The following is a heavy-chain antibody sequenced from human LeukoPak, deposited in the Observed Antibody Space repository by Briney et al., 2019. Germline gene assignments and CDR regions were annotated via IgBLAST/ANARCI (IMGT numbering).Heavy chain of an antibody. V-gene: IGHV4-39*01. D-gene: IGHD6-19*01. CDR3: ARQSGDQSSAWYLDA. Sequence: PSETLSLTCTVSGGSLRSSGHWWVWIRQPPGKGLEWIGSIHYSGKVYYNPSLKSRVTTSVDTSTDQFSLRLSSATAADTAIYYCARQSGDQSSAWYLDAWGQGTLVTVSS. J-gene: IGHJ4*02. CDR1: GGSLRSSGHW. CDR2: IHYSGKV.